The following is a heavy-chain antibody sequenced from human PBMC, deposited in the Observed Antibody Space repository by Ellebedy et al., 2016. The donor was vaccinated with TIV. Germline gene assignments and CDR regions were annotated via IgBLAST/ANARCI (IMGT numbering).Heavy chain of an antibody. Sequence: AASVKVSCKASGYTFTGYDINWVRQATGQGPEWMGWMNPNSGNTGYAQKFQGRVTMTRNTSISTAYMELSSLRSEDTAVYYCERARYYYDNSGPGPLDVFDIWGQGTMVTVYS. CDR3: ERARYYYDNSGPGPLDVFDI. J-gene: IGHJ3*02. V-gene: IGHV1-8*01. CDR2: MNPNSGNT. CDR1: GYTFTGYD. D-gene: IGHD3-22*01.